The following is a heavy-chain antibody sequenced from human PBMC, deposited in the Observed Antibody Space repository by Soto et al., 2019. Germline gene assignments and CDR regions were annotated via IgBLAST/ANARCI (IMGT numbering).Heavy chain of an antibody. V-gene: IGHV4-59*01. CDR3: ARLRSSGTHDS. J-gene: IGHJ4*02. CDR2: IYYSGGA. CDR1: GGSMESYY. D-gene: IGHD6-19*01. Sequence: QVQLHEWGPGLVKPSETLSLTCTVSGGSMESYYWSWIRQPPGKGLEWIAYIYYSGGAEYNPSLGSRVTISADTSRNQFSLSLNSVTAADTAVYHCARLRSSGTHDSWGQGTLVIVST.